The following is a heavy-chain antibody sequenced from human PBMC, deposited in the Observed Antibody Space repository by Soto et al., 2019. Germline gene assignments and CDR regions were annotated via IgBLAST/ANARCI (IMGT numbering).Heavy chain of an antibody. V-gene: IGHV5-51*01. D-gene: IGHD6-13*01. CDR3: ARHEAAALSDHYYYYGMDV. CDR2: IYPGDSDT. Sequence: PGESLKISCKGSGYSFTSYWIGWVRQMPGKGLEWMGIIYPGDSDTRYSPSFQGQVTISADKSISTAYLQWSSLKASDTAMYYCARHEAAALSDHYYYYGMDVWGQGTTVTVSS. CDR1: GYSFTSYW. J-gene: IGHJ6*02.